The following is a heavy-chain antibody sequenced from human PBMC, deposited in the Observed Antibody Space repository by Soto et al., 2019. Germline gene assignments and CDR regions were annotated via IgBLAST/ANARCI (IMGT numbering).Heavy chain of an antibody. J-gene: IGHJ5*02. V-gene: IGHV1-2*02. Sequence: QVQLVQSGAEVNKPGASVKVSCKASGYTFIAYYVHWVRQAPGQGLEWMGWSNPNNGDTDYAQKFQGRVTMTRDTTIRTAYLELSSLISDDTAVYYCARGKDIVLPGPSWFDPWGQGTLVTVSS. D-gene: IGHD2-8*02. CDR2: SNPNNGDT. CDR1: GYTFIAYY. CDR3: ARGKDIVLPGPSWFDP.